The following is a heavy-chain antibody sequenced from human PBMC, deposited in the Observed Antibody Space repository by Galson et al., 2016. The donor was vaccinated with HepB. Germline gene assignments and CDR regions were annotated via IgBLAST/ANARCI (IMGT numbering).Heavy chain of an antibody. CDR2: IRNKADNYAT. CDR1: GFIFSDSA. Sequence: SLRLSCAASGFIFSDSAMHWVRQASGKGLEWVGLIRNKADNYATVYAASVKGRFSISRDDSKDTAYLQMNSLKTEDTAVYYCARHVIDYWGQGTLVTVS. V-gene: IGHV3-73*01. CDR3: ARHVIDY. J-gene: IGHJ4*02.